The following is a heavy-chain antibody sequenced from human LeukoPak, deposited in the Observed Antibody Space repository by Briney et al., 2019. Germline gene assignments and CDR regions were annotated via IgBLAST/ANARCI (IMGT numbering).Heavy chain of an antibody. CDR1: GLTFSSYW. V-gene: IGHV3-74*01. D-gene: IGHD3-10*01. CDR3: ARDYGRSRDYGMDV. Sequence: PGGSLRLSCAASGLTFSSYWMHWVRQAPGKGLVWVSRINSDGSSTTYADSVKGRFTISRDNAKNTLYLQMNSLRAEDTAVYFCARDYGRSRDYGMDVWGQGTTVTVSS. J-gene: IGHJ6*02. CDR2: INSDGSST.